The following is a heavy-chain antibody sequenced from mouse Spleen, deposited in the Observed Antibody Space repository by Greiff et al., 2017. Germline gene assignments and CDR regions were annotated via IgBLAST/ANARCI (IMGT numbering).Heavy chain of an antibody. CDR1: GYTFTSYW. V-gene: IGHV1-52*01. CDR2: IDPSDSET. Sequence: QVQLQQPGAELVRPGSSVKLSCKASGYTFTSYWMHWVKQRPIQGLEWIGNIDPSDSETHYNQKFKDKATLTVDKSSSTAYMQLSSLTSEDSAVYYCARRDGNYVEYFDVWGTGTTVTVSS. D-gene: IGHD2-1*01. CDR3: ARRDGNYVEYFDV. J-gene: IGHJ1*03.